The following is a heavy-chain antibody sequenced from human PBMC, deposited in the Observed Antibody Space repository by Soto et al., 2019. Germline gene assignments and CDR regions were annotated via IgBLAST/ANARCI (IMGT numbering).Heavy chain of an antibody. J-gene: IGHJ5*02. V-gene: IGHV3-23*01. D-gene: IGHD5-12*01. CDR3: AKDPLQSGYDFYGFDP. CDR1: GFTFSSYA. Sequence: GGSLRLSCAASGFTFSSYAMSWVRQAPGKGLEWVSAISGSGGSTYYADSVKGRFTISRDNSKNTLYLQMNSLRAEDTAVYYCAKDPLQSGYDFYGFDPWGQGTLVTVSS. CDR2: ISGSGGST.